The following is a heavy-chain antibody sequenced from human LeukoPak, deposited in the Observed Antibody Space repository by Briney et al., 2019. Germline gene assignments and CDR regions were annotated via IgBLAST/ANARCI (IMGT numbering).Heavy chain of an antibody. J-gene: IGHJ4*02. D-gene: IGHD3-22*01. CDR2: ISYDGSNK. V-gene: IGHV3-30*03. Sequence: GRSLRLSCAASGFTFSSYGMHWVRQAPGKGLEWVAVISYDGSNKYYADSVKGRFTISRDNAKNSLYLQMNSLRAEDTAVYYCARDLDDSSGYSFDYWGQGTLVTVSS. CDR3: ARDLDDSSGYSFDY. CDR1: GFTFSSYG.